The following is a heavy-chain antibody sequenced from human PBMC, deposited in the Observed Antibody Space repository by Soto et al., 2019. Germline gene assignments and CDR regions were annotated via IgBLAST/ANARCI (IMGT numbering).Heavy chain of an antibody. CDR3: ARDGVESNSWGLGSYLRYYYMDV. J-gene: IGHJ6*03. CDR2: INPNSGGT. CDR1: GYTFTGCY. V-gene: IGHV1-2*04. Sequence: GASVKVSCKASGYTFTGCYMHWVRQAPGQGLEWMGWINPNSGGTNYAQKFQGWVTMTRDTSISTAYMELSRLRSDDTAVYYCARDGVESNSWGLGSYLRYYYMDVWGKGTTVTVSS. D-gene: IGHD3-10*01.